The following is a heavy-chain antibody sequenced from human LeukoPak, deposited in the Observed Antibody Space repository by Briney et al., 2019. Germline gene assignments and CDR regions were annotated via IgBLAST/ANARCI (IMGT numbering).Heavy chain of an antibody. D-gene: IGHD3-10*01. CDR1: GGSISNYY. J-gene: IGHJ5*02. CDR3: ARDPSGVRNNWFDP. V-gene: IGHV4-59*01. Sequence: SETLSLTCTVPGGSISNYYWSWIRQPPGKGLEWIGYIYYSGSADYNPSLKSRVTISVDTSKNQFSLNLSSVTAADTAVYYCARDPSGVRNNWFDPWGHGTLVTVSS. CDR2: IYYSGSA.